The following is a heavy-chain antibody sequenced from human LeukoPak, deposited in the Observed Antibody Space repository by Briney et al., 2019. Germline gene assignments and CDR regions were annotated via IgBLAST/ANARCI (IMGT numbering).Heavy chain of an antibody. V-gene: IGHV3-15*01. D-gene: IGHD1-26*01. Sequence: PGGSLRLSCAASGFTFSNAWMSWVRQAPGKGLEWVGRIKSKTDGETTDYAAPVKGRFTISRDDSKNTLYLQMNRLKTENTAVYYCTTGIVGAQRFDYWGQGTLVTVSS. CDR3: TTGIVGAQRFDY. CDR1: GFTFSNAW. J-gene: IGHJ4*02. CDR2: IKSKTDGETT.